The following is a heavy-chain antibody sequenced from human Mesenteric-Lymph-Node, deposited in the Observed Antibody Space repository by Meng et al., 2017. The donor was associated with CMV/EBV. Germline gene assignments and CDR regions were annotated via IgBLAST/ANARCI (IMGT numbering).Heavy chain of an antibody. V-gene: IGHV1-46*01. CDR2: INPSGGST. D-gene: IGHD2-2*02. J-gene: IGHJ6*02. Sequence: ASVKVSCKASGYTFTSYYMHWVRQAPGQGLEWMGIINPSGGSTSYAQKFQGRVTMTRDTSTSTVYMELSSLRSEDTAVYYCARGRYCSSTSCYRPDHYYYYYGMDVWGQGTTVTVSS. CDR3: ARGRYCSSTSCYRPDHYYYYYGMDV. CDR1: GYTFTSYY.